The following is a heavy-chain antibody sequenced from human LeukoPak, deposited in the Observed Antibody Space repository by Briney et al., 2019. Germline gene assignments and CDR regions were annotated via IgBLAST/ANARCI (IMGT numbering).Heavy chain of an antibody. Sequence: GGSLRLSCAASGFTFSSYGMHWVRQAPGKGLEWVAVIWYDGSNKHYADSVQGRFTISRDNSKNTLYLQMNSLRAEDTAVYYCARGDYYGSPFDYWGQGTLVTVSS. CDR2: IWYDGSNK. V-gene: IGHV3-33*01. CDR3: ARGDYYGSPFDY. J-gene: IGHJ4*02. CDR1: GFTFSSYG. D-gene: IGHD3-10*01.